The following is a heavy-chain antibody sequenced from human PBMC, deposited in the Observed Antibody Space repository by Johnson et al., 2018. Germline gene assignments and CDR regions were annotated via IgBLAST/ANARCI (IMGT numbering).Heavy chain of an antibody. CDR3: ARVRWVRVVINESFDY. D-gene: IGHD3-10*01. V-gene: IGHV3-21*04. CDR2: ISSSSSYI. J-gene: IGHJ4*02. Sequence: EVQLVESGGGLVKAGGSLRLSCAASGLTFSGYSMNWVRQAPGKGLEWVSAISSSSSYIYYADSVKGRFTISSNNAKNSLYLQMDSLRVEDTAMYYCARVRWVRVVINESFDYWGQGTLVTVSS. CDR1: GLTFSGYS.